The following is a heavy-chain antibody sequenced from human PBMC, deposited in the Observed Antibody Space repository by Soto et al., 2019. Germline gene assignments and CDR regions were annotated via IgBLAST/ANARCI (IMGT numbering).Heavy chain of an antibody. V-gene: IGHV3-21*01. CDR3: AGGNDYFDY. J-gene: IGHJ4*02. Sequence: GGSLRLSCAASGSTFSTYSMNWVRQAPGKGLEWVSSISSSSTYMYQTDSVKGRFTISRDNPKNSLYLQMNSLRAEDTAVYFCAGGNDYFDYWGQGALVTVSS. CDR2: ISSSSTYM. CDR1: GSTFSTYS.